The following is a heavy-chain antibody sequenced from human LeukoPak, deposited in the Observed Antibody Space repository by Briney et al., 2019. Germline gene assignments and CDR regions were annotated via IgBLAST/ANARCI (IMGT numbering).Heavy chain of an antibody. Sequence: ASVKVSCKASGGTFSSYAISWVRQAPGQGLEWMGRIIPILGIANYAQKFQGRVTITADKSTSTAYMELSSLRSEYTAVYYCARGGITMVRVAGAYYSYGMDVWGQGTTVTVSS. V-gene: IGHV1-69*04. CDR2: IIPILGIA. D-gene: IGHD3-10*01. CDR3: ARGGITMVRVAGAYYSYGMDV. CDR1: GGTFSSYA. J-gene: IGHJ6*02.